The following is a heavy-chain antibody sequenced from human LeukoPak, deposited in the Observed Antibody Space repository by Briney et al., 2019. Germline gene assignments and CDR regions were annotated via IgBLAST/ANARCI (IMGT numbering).Heavy chain of an antibody. J-gene: IGHJ4*02. CDR1: GFTFSSYA. CDR3: AKDRRTPVFRDYYDSSGHIGPIDY. V-gene: IGHV3-23*01. Sequence: QAGGSLRLSCAASGFTFSSYAMSWVRQAPGKGLEWVSAISGSGGSTYYADSVKGRFTISRDNSKNTLYLQMNSLRAEDTAVYYCAKDRRTPVFRDYYDSSGHIGPIDYWGQGTLVTVSS. CDR2: ISGSGGST. D-gene: IGHD3-22*01.